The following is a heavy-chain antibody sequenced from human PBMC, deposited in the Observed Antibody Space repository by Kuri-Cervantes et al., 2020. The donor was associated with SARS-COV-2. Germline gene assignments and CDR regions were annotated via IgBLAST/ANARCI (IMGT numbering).Heavy chain of an antibody. V-gene: IGHV4-59*01. D-gene: IGHD6-6*01. CDR3: AQRRSIAARRPWYFDL. CDR2: IYYSGST. J-gene: IGHJ2*01. Sequence: GSLRLSCTVAGGSISSYYWSWIRQPPGQGLEWLGYIYYSGSTKYNPSLESRVTISLDTSRNQLSLKLSSVTAADTAVYYCAQRRSIAARRPWYFDLWGRGTLVTVSS. CDR1: GGSISSYY.